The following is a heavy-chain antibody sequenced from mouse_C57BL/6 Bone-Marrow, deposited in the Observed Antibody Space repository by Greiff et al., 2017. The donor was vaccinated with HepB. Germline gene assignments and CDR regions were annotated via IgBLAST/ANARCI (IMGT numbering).Heavy chain of an antibody. CDR1: GFSLTSYG. CDR3: ASYYGSFYYYAMDY. D-gene: IGHD1-1*01. CDR2: IWSGGST. Sequence: QVQLKESGPGLVQPSQSLSITCTVSGFSLTSYGVHWVRQSPGKGLEWLGVIWSGGSTDYNAAFISRLSISKDNSKSQVFFKMNSLQADDTAIYYCASYYGSFYYYAMDYWGQGTSVTVSS. V-gene: IGHV2-2*01. J-gene: IGHJ4*01.